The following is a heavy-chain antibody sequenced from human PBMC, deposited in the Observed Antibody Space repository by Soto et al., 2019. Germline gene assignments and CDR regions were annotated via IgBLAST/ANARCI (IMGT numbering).Heavy chain of an antibody. Sequence: EVQLVESGGGLVQPGGSLRLSCAASGVTVSNNYMSWVRQAPGKGMEGVSVFYSGGRTYSADSVKGRVIISRDSSKNTLYLQMNSMRAEDTAVYYCARDTYDDYRGQGTLVTVSS. D-gene: IGHD3-3*01. CDR1: GVTVSNNY. J-gene: IGHJ4*02. CDR2: FYSGGRT. V-gene: IGHV3-66*01. CDR3: ARDTYDDY.